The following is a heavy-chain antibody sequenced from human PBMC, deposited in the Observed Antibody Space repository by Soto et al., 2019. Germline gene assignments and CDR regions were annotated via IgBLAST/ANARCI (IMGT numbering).Heavy chain of an antibody. CDR3: ARPLWGFCTTASCYPGDY. CDR2: IKGDGSEK. J-gene: IGHJ4*02. D-gene: IGHD2-2*01. CDR1: GFTFGNYY. Sequence: EVQLVESGGDLVQPGGSLRLSCAASGFTFGNYYMNWFRQTPGKGLEWVANIKGDGSEKYYADSVKDRFTISRDNAKNSLYLDMNSLRAEDTAVYYCARPLWGFCTTASCYPGDYWGQGTLVTVSS. V-gene: IGHV3-7*01.